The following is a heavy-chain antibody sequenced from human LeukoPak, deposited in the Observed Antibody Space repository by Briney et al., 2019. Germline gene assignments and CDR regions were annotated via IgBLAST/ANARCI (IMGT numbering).Heavy chain of an antibody. V-gene: IGHV4-39*01. Sequence: SETLSLTCTVSGGSISSSSYYWGWIRQPPGKGLEWIGCIYYSGSTYYNPSLKSRVTISVDTSKNQFSLKLSSVTAADTAVYYCARSAAGIAAAGTLDYWGQGTLVTVSS. CDR3: ARSAAGIAAAGTLDY. J-gene: IGHJ4*02. CDR1: GGSISSSSYY. D-gene: IGHD6-13*01. CDR2: IYYSGST.